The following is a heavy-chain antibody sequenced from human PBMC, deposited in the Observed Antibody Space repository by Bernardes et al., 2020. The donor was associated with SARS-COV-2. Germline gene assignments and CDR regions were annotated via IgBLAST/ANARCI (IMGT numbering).Heavy chain of an antibody. D-gene: IGHD3-22*01. CDR1: GGSISSSSYY. CDR2: IYYSGST. CDR3: ARQRGSITMIVVVQNWFDP. V-gene: IGHV4-39*01. Sequence: SETLSLTCTVSGGSISSSSYYWGWIRQPPGTGLEWIGSIYYSGSTYYNPSLKSRVTISVDTSKNQFSLKLSSVTAADTAVYYCARQRGSITMIVVVQNWFDPWGQGTLVTVSS. J-gene: IGHJ5*02.